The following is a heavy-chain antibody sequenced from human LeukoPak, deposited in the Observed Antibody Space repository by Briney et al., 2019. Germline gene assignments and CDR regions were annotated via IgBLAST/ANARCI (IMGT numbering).Heavy chain of an antibody. D-gene: IGHD3-16*01. J-gene: IGHJ6*02. CDR1: GFTFRSYS. V-gene: IGHV3-21*01. Sequence: PGGAVPLSCAACGFTFRSYSLNWLRQAPGKGLDWVSSISSSSSYIYYVESGKGRFTISRDNAKNSLYLQMNSLRAEDTAVYCCGRDLVGMNVWGQGTTVTVSS. CDR2: ISSSSSYI. CDR3: GRDLVGMNV.